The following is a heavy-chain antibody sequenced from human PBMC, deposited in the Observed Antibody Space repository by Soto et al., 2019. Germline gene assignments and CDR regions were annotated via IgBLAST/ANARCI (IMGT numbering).Heavy chain of an antibody. CDR3: ARQRGIAAAGNFFDY. D-gene: IGHD6-13*01. CDR2: IYYSWST. V-gene: IGHV4-39*01. J-gene: IGHJ4*02. Sequence: ETLSLTCAVSGASIRISSYYWDWIRQPPGKRLEWIGSIYYSWSTYYNPSLKSRVTISVDTSKNQFSLKLSSVTAADTAVYYCARQRGIAAAGNFFDYWGQGTPVTVSS. CDR1: GASIRISSYY.